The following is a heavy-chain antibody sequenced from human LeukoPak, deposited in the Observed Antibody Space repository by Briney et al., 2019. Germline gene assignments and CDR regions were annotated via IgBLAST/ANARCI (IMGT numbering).Heavy chain of an antibody. V-gene: IGHV1-2*02. D-gene: IGHD1-1*01. Sequence: ASVKVSCKASGYTFTGYYMHWVRQAPGQGLEWMGWINPNSGGTNYAQKFQGRVTMTRDTAISTAYMELSRLRSDDTAVYYCTSFWNDGPYYFDYWGQGALVTVSS. CDR1: GYTFTGYY. CDR2: INPNSGGT. J-gene: IGHJ4*02. CDR3: TSFWNDGPYYFDY.